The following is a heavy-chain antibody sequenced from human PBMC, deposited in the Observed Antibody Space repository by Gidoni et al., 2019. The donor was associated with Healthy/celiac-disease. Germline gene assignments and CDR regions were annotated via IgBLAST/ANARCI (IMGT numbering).Heavy chain of an antibody. CDR1: GFPFSGSA. V-gene: IGHV3-73*01. Sequence: EVQLVASGGGLVQPGGSLNLSCPPSGFPFSGSALHWVRQASGKGLEWVGRIRSKANSYATAYAASVKGRFTISRDDSKNTAYLQMNSLKTEDTAVYYCTRALYDFWSGYSKTSYYYGMDVWGQGTTVTVSS. CDR3: TRALYDFWSGYSKTSYYYGMDV. D-gene: IGHD3-3*01. J-gene: IGHJ6*02. CDR2: IRSKANSYAT.